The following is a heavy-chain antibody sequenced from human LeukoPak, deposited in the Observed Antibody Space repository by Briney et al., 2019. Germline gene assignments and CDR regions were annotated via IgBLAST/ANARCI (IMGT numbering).Heavy chain of an antibody. CDR1: GFTFRSYG. CDR3: ASTDYGDTFDY. J-gene: IGHJ4*02. CDR2: INSDGSST. V-gene: IGHV3-74*01. Sequence: GGSLRLSCAASGFTFRSYGMHWVRQAPGKGLVWVSRINSDGSSTSYADSVKGRFTISRDNAKNTLYLQMNSLRAEDTAVYYCASTDYGDTFDYWGQGTLVTVSS. D-gene: IGHD4-17*01.